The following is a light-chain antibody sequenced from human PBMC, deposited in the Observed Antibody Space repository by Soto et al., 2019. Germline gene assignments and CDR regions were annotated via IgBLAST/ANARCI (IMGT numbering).Light chain of an antibody. V-gene: IGKV3-11*01. Sequence: EIVLTQSPATLALSPGERATLSCRAGQSVGSFLAWYQQKPGQAPRLLIYDASKRATGISARFSGSGSGTDFTLTISSLEPEDFAVYYCQQRSSWPLTFGGGTKVEIK. CDR2: DAS. J-gene: IGKJ4*01. CDR1: QSVGSF. CDR3: QQRSSWPLT.